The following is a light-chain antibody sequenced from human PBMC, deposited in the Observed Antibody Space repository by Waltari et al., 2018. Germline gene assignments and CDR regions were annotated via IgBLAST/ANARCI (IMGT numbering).Light chain of an antibody. CDR3: CSYAGSHVV. J-gene: IGLJ2*01. Sequence: QSALTQPASVSGSPGQSITISCTGTSSDDGGYNLVSWYQQHPGKAPKLMIYEGSKRPSGVSNRFSGSKSGNTASLTISGLQAEDEADYYCCSYAGSHVVFGGGTKLTVL. CDR1: SSDDGGYNL. CDR2: EGS. V-gene: IGLV2-23*01.